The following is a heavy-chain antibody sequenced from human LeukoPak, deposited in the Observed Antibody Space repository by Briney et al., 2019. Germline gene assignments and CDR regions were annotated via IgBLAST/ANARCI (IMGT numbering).Heavy chain of an antibody. J-gene: IGHJ4*02. V-gene: IGHV3-74*01. CDR1: GFTFSSYW. CDR2: INSDGSST. D-gene: IGHD3-16*02. CDR3: TTAPYIWGSYRDNF. Sequence: PGGSLRLSCAASGFTFSSYWMHWVRQAPGKGLVWVSRINSDGSSTSYADSVKGRFTISRDNAKNTLDLQMSSLKTEDTAVYYCTTAPYIWGSYRDNFWGQGTLVTVSS.